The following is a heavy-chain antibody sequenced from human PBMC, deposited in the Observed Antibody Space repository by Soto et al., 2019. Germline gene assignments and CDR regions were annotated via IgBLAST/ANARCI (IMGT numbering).Heavy chain of an antibody. D-gene: IGHD2-15*01. V-gene: IGHV3-23*01. Sequence: GGSLRLSCGASGFTFSSYAMSWVRQAPGKGLEWVSAISGSGGSTYYADSVKGRFTISRDNSKNTLYLQMNSLRAEDTAVYYCAKGLGYCSGGSFCPYFDYWGQGTLVTVSS. J-gene: IGHJ4*02. CDR1: GFTFSSYA. CDR3: AKGLGYCSGGSFCPYFDY. CDR2: ISGSGGST.